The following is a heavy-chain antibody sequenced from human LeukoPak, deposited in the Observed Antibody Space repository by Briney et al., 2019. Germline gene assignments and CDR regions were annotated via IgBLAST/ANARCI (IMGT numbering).Heavy chain of an antibody. V-gene: IGHV3-23*01. CDR1: GFTFSTFA. CDR2: IFPSGGEI. J-gene: IGHJ4*02. CDR3: AKVGYYYDSSGYYGGGYFDY. Sequence: GGSLRLSCAASGFTFSTFAMIWVRQPPGKGLEWVSSIFPSGGEIHYADSVRGRFTISRDNAKNSLDLQMNSLRAEDTAVYYCAKVGYYYDSSGYYGGGYFDYWGQGTLVTVSS. D-gene: IGHD3-22*01.